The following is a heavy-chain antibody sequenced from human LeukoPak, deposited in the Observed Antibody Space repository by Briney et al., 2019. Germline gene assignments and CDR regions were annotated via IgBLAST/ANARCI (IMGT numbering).Heavy chain of an antibody. Sequence: PGGSLRLSCVASGFTFSSYAMSWVRQAPGQGLEWVSVFSGSGGSTFYADSVKGRFTISRDNPRNTLSLQMNSLRVEDTAVYYCAKDPGYFDWSLRGDYGMDVWGQGTTVSVSS. V-gene: IGHV3-23*01. CDR2: FSGSGGST. J-gene: IGHJ6*02. CDR3: AKDPGYFDWSLRGDYGMDV. CDR1: GFTFSSYA. D-gene: IGHD3-9*01.